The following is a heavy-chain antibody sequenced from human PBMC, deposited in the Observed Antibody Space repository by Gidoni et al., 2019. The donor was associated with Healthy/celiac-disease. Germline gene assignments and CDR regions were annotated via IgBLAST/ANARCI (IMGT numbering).Heavy chain of an antibody. CDR3: ARRSTMIVVVNHAFDI. Sequence: QLQLPESGPGLVKPSETLSLTCTVSGGSIRRSRYYWGWIRHPPGKGLEWIGSIYYSGRTYYNPSLKSRVTISIDTSKNQFSLKLSSVSAADTAVYYCARRSTMIVVVNHAFDIWGQGTMVTVSS. V-gene: IGHV4-39*07. D-gene: IGHD3-22*01. J-gene: IGHJ3*02. CDR1: GGSIRRSRYY. CDR2: IYYSGRT.